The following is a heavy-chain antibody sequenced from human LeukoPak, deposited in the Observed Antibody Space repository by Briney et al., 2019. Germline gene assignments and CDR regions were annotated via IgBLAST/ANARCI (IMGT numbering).Heavy chain of an antibody. Sequence: ASVKVSCKASGFTFTSSAVQWVRQARGQRLEWIGWIVVGSGNTNYAQKFQERVTITRDMSTSTAYMELSSLRAEDTAVYYCAKDPRIKYNWNYAPYYFDYWGQGTLVTVSS. CDR3: AKDPRIKYNWNYAPYYFDY. J-gene: IGHJ4*02. V-gene: IGHV1-58*01. D-gene: IGHD1-7*01. CDR1: GFTFTSSA. CDR2: IVVGSGNT.